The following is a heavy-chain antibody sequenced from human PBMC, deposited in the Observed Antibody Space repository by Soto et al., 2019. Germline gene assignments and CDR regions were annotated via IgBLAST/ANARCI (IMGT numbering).Heavy chain of an antibody. CDR3: ASGASRWYPYFFDS. Sequence: QAQVVQSGAEVRKPGSSVKLSCKASEGTFNSYAIAWVRQAPGQGLEWMGGIIPYYNTLNYAQKFQDRVTTTADDSTNQVYMELSSLSSDETAVYFFASGASRWYPYFFDSWAQGTLVTVSS. CDR2: IIPYYNTL. V-gene: IGHV1-69*01. D-gene: IGHD6-13*01. CDR1: EGTFNSYA. J-gene: IGHJ4*02.